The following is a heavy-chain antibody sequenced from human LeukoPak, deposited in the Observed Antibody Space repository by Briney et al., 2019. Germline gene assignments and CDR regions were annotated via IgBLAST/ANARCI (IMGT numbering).Heavy chain of an antibody. CDR2: ISSSSSYI. CDR1: GFTFSTYS. D-gene: IGHD3-10*01. Sequence: GGSLRLSCAASGFTFSTYSINWVRQAPGKGLEWVSSISSSSSYIYYADSVKGRFTISRDNAKNSLFLQMNSLRAEDTAVYYCARGPPNYYGSGSLFYYYYMDVWGKGTTVTISS. V-gene: IGHV3-21*04. CDR3: ARGPPNYYGSGSLFYYYYMDV. J-gene: IGHJ6*03.